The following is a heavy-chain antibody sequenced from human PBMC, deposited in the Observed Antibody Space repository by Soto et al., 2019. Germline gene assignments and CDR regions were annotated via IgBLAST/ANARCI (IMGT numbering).Heavy chain of an antibody. CDR2: ISYDGSNK. V-gene: IGHV3-30*18. CDR3: AKDLPMTIVGGYYGMDV. CDR1: GFTFSNYG. D-gene: IGHD3-22*01. Sequence: LRLSCAASGFTFSNYGMHWVRQAPGKGLEWVAVISYDGSNKYYADSVKGRFTISRDNSKNTLFLQMNSLRPEDTAVYCCAKDLPMTIVGGYYGMDVWGQGTTVTVSS. J-gene: IGHJ6*02.